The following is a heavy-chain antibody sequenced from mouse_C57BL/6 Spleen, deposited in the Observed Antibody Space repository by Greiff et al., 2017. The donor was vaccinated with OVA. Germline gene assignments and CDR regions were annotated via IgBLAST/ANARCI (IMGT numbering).Heavy chain of an antibody. CDR1: GYTFTDYN. V-gene: IGHV1-22*01. CDR2: INPNNGGT. Sequence: VQLQQSGPELVKPGASVKMSCKASGYTFTDYNMHWVKQSHGKSLEWIGYINPNNGGTSYNQKFKGKATLTVNKSSSTAYMELRSLTSEDSAVYYCAREGVYDGYYPSWFAYWGQGTLVTVSA. J-gene: IGHJ3*01. CDR3: AREGVYDGYYPSWFAY. D-gene: IGHD2-3*01.